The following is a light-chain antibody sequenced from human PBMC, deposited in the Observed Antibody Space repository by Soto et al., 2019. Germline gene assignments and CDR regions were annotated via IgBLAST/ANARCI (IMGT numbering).Light chain of an antibody. CDR3: SSYAGRSNV. CDR1: SSDVGGYNY. Sequence: QSVLTQPPSASGSPGQSVAISCTGTSSDVGGYNYVSWYQQHPGKALKLMIYEVNKRPSGVPDRFSGSKSGNTASLTVSGLQAEDEADYYCSSYAGRSNVFGTGTKVTVL. J-gene: IGLJ1*01. CDR2: EVN. V-gene: IGLV2-8*01.